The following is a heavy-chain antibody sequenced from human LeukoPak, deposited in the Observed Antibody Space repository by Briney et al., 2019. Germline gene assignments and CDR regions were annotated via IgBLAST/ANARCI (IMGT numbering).Heavy chain of an antibody. D-gene: IGHD2-21*01. CDR1: GYTFTSYG. CDR3: ARVRFQASSFYYYYMDV. Sequence: ASVKVSCKASGYTFTSYGISWVRQAPGQGLEWMGWISAYNGNTNYAQKLQGRVTMTTDTSTNTAYMELRSLRSDDTAVYYCARVRFQASSFYYYYMDVWGKGTTVTVSS. CDR2: ISAYNGNT. J-gene: IGHJ6*03. V-gene: IGHV1-18*01.